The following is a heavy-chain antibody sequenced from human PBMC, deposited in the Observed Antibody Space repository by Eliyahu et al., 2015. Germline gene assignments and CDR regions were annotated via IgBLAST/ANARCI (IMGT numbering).Heavy chain of an antibody. J-gene: IGHJ4*02. Sequence: QVQLVESGGGVVQPGGSLRLXCAASGFPFXNYGLHWXRQAPGKGLEWVAVISFDGSNKYYADSVKGRFTISRDNSKNTLYLQMNSLRAEDTAVYYCAKDAGYDSSGYHDYWGQGTLVTVSS. V-gene: IGHV3-30*18. CDR2: ISFDGSNK. D-gene: IGHD3-22*01. CDR1: GFPFXNYG. CDR3: AKDAGYDSSGYHDY.